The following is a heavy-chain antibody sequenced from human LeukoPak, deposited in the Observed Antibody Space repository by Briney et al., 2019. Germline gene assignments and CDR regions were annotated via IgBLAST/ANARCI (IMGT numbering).Heavy chain of an antibody. V-gene: IGHV3-23*01. CDR2: ISGTGGSV. CDR3: ARGGGLDV. D-gene: IGHD3-16*01. Sequence: GGSLRLSCAASGFTLNSYAMNWVRQAPGKGLEWVLSISGTGGSVYYAVSVKGRFTISRDNAKNSLYLQMSNLRAEDTAVYFCARGGGLDVWGQGATVTVSS. J-gene: IGHJ6*02. CDR1: GFTLNSYA.